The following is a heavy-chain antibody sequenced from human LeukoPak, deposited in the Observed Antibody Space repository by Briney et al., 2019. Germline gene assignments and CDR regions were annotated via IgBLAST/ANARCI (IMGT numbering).Heavy chain of an antibody. V-gene: IGHV3-21*01. CDR3: ARDFSGGFDY. J-gene: IGHJ4*02. CDR1: GFTFSSYS. Sequence: GGSLRLSCAAFGFTFSSYSMNWVRQAPGKGLEWVSSISSSSSYIYYADSVKGRFTISRDNAKNSLYLQMNSLRAEDTAVYYCARDFSGGFDYWGQGTLVTVSS. CDR2: ISSSSSYI. D-gene: IGHD3-10*01.